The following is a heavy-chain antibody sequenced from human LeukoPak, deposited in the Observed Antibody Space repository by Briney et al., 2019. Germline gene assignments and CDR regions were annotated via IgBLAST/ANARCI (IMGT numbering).Heavy chain of an antibody. J-gene: IGHJ4*02. Sequence: SVKVSCKASGGTFSSYATSWVRQAPGQGLEWMGGIIPLFRTPNYAQRFLGRITITADESTKTVFMELRSLRSDDTAMYYCATMYDSNSHYLRDFDYWGQGTLVTVSS. CDR3: ATMYDSNSHYLRDFDY. CDR1: GGTFSSYA. CDR2: IIPLFRTP. D-gene: IGHD4-11*01. V-gene: IGHV1-69*13.